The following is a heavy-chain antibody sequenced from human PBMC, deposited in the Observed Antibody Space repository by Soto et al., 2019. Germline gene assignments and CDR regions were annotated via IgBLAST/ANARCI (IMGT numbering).Heavy chain of an antibody. CDR3: ARAELNWFDP. CDR1: GYTFTGYY. D-gene: IGHD1-7*01. Sequence: ASVKVSCKASGYTFTGYYMHSVRQAPGQGLEWMGWINPNSGGTNYARKFQGRVTMTRDTSISTAYMGLSRLRSDDTAVYYCARAELNWFDPWGQGTLVTVSS. J-gene: IGHJ5*02. CDR2: INPNSGGT. V-gene: IGHV1-2*02.